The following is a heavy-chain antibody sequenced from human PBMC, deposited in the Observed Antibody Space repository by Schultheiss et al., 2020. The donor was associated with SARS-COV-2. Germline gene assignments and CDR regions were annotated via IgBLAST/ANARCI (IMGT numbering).Heavy chain of an antibody. D-gene: IGHD3-10*01. V-gene: IGHV4-34*01. J-gene: IGHJ4*02. CDR1: GGSISGYY. Sequence: SETLSLTCTVSGGSISGYYWSWIRQPPGKGLEWIGEINHSGSTNYNPSLKSRVTISVDTSKNQFSLKLSSVTAADTAVYYCARGKDGRFGELLHFDYWGQGTLVTVSS. CDR3: ARGKDGRFGELLHFDY. CDR2: INHSGST.